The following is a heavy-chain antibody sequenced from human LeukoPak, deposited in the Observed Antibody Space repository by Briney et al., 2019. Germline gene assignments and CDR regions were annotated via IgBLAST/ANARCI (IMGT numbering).Heavy chain of an antibody. Sequence: SETLSLTCTVSGGSISSYYWSWIRQPPGKGLEWIGYIYYSGTTSYNPSLNSRVTMSVDTSKNQFSLKLSSVTAADTAEYYCARMGAIAGASANPDHWGQGTLVTVSS. CDR3: ARMGAIAGASANPDH. D-gene: IGHD4/OR15-4a*01. CDR1: GGSISSYY. V-gene: IGHV4-59*01. J-gene: IGHJ4*02. CDR2: IYYSGTT.